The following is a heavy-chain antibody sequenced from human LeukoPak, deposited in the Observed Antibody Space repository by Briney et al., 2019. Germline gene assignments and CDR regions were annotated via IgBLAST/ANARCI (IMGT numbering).Heavy chain of an antibody. V-gene: IGHV4-59*01. J-gene: IGHJ4*02. CDR2: IYYSGST. D-gene: IGHD3-22*01. CDR1: GGSISSYY. CDR3: ARAREYYYDSSGYYYDY. Sequence: ASETLSLTCTVSGGSISSYYWSWIRQPPGKGLEWIGYIYYSGSTNYNPSLKSRVTISVDTSKNQFSLKLSSVTAADTAVYYCARAREYYYDSSGYYYDYWGQGTLVTVSS.